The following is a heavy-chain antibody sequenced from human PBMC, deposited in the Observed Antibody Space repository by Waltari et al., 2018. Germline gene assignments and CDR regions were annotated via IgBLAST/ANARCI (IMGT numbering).Heavy chain of an antibody. J-gene: IGHJ3*02. CDR1: GYIFTDNY. V-gene: IGHV1-2*02. CDR3: APRDINSGAFDS. Sequence: QVQLVQSGAEVRKPGASVKVSCKASGYIFTDNYMHWVRQAPGQGPEWMGWINTNNGDTKYAQMFQGRVALTRDTSISTAYMELSSLTSDDTAIYYCAPRDINSGAFDSWGQGTMVTVSS. D-gene: IGHD3-9*01. CDR2: INTNNGDT.